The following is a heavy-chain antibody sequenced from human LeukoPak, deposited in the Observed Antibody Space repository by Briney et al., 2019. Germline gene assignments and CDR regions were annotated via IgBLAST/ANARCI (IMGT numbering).Heavy chain of an antibody. Sequence: SVKVSCKTSGGTFSSDIISWVRQAPGQGLEWMGEIIPIFSTTNYAQKFQGRVTITADKSTSTAYMELSSLRSEDTAMYYCARRYCTNGVCYHDRGAFDIWGQGTMVTVSS. D-gene: IGHD2-8*01. CDR1: GGTFSSDI. J-gene: IGHJ3*02. CDR2: IIPIFSTT. V-gene: IGHV1-69*06. CDR3: ARRYCTNGVCYHDRGAFDI.